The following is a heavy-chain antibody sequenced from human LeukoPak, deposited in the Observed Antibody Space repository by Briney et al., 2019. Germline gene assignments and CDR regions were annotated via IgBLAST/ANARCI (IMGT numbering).Heavy chain of an antibody. CDR3: ARSLERDYHGSNYYMNNWFDP. CDR1: GFTFSNYS. V-gene: IGHV3-33*01. CDR2: IWYDGSNK. D-gene: IGHD3-10*01. J-gene: IGHJ5*02. Sequence: QTGRSLRLSCAPSGFTFSNYSMHWVRQAPGKGLEWVAVIWYDGSNKYYADSVKGRFTISRDNSKNTLYLQMNSLRAEDTAVYYCARSLERDYHGSNYYMNNWFDPWGQGTLVTVSS.